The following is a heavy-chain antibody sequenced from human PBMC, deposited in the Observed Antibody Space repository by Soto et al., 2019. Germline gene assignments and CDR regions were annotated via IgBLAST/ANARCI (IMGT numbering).Heavy chain of an antibody. V-gene: IGHV3-30-3*01. CDR2: TSYDGSNK. Sequence: QVQLVESGGGVVQPGRSLRLSCAASGFTFSSYAMHWVRQAPGKGLEWVAVTSYDGSNKYYADSVKGRFTISRDNSKNTLYLQMNSLRAEDTAVYYCAREGSSSWYFTYYGMDVWGQGTTVTVSS. CDR3: AREGSSSWYFTYYGMDV. D-gene: IGHD6-13*01. J-gene: IGHJ6*02. CDR1: GFTFSSYA.